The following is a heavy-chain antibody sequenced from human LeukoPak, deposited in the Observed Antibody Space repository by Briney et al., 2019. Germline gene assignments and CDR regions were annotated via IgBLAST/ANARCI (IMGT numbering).Heavy chain of an antibody. V-gene: IGHV3-21*06. D-gene: IGHD3-10*01. J-gene: IGHJ4*02. CDR3: ATDAVRDTEY. CDR1: GLSFTDYT. CDR2: ISALSAYI. Sequence: GGSLRLSCVVSGLSFTDYTTKWVRQAPGKGLEWVSSISALSAYIYYADSMKGRFTISRDNAKNSLFLQINSLRAEDTAIYYCATDAVRDTEYWGQGTLVTVSS.